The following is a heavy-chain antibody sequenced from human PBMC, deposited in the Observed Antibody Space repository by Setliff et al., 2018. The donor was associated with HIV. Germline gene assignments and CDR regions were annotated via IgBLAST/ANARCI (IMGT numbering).Heavy chain of an antibody. Sequence: GASVKVSCKASGGTFSSYAISWVRQAPGQGLEWMGGIIPIFGTANYAQKFQGRVTITTDESTSTAYMELSSLRSEDTAVYYCARDRGEVAMVRGAHDAFDIWGQGTMGTVSS. CDR2: IIPIFGTA. CDR3: ARDRGEVAMVRGAHDAFDI. J-gene: IGHJ3*02. CDR1: GGTFSSYA. V-gene: IGHV1-69*05. D-gene: IGHD3-10*01.